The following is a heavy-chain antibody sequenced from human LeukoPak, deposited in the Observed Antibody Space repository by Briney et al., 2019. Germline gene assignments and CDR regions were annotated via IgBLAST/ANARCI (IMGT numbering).Heavy chain of an antibody. CDR3: ARDMTTVVTYADAFDI. CDR1: GDSVSSNSAA. J-gene: IGHJ3*02. D-gene: IGHD4-23*01. V-gene: IGHV6-1*01. Sequence: SQTLSLTCAISGDSVSSNSAAWNWIRQSPSRGLEWLGRTYYRSKWYNDYAVTVKSRITINPDTSKNQFSLQLNSVTPEDTAVYYCARDMTTVVTYADAFDIWGQGTMVTVSS. CDR2: TYYRSKWYN.